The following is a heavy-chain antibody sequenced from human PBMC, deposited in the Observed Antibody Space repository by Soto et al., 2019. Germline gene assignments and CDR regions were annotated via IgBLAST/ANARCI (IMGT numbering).Heavy chain of an antibody. Sequence: SETLSLTCTVSGGSISSYYWSWIRQPPGKGLEWIGYIYYSGSTNYNPSLKSRVTISVDTSKNQFSLKLSSVTAADTAVYYCARGRGYCSSTSCYGEYFQHWGQGTLVTVSS. J-gene: IGHJ1*01. D-gene: IGHD2-2*01. V-gene: IGHV4-59*01. CDR2: IYYSGST. CDR3: ARGRGYCSSTSCYGEYFQH. CDR1: GGSISSYY.